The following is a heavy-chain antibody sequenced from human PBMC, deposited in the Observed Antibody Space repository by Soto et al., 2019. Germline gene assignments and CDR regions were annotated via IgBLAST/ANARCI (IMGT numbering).Heavy chain of an antibody. V-gene: IGHV4-39*01. J-gene: IGHJ4*02. Sequence: SETLSLTCTVSGGSISSSSYYWGWIRQPPGKGLEWIGSIYYSGSTYYNPSLKSRVTISVDTSKNQFSLKLSSVTAADTAVYYCARPPHPTELTTVTTSYWGQGTLVTVSS. D-gene: IGHD4-17*01. CDR2: IYYSGST. CDR1: GGSISSSSYY. CDR3: ARPPHPTELTTVTTSY.